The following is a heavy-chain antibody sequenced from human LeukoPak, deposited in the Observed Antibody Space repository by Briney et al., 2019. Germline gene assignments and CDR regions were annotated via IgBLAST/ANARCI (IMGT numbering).Heavy chain of an antibody. CDR3: ARDRYGDGFAHFDY. V-gene: IGHV1-2*02. J-gene: IGHJ4*02. Sequence: ASVKVSCKSSGYTFTGYYMHWVRQAPGQGLEWMGWITPSGGTNYPQKFQGRVAITRDTSITTAYMDLSRLTSDDTAVYYCARDRYGDGFAHFDYWGQGALVTVSS. CDR1: GYTFTGYY. CDR2: ITPSGGT. D-gene: IGHD5-24*01.